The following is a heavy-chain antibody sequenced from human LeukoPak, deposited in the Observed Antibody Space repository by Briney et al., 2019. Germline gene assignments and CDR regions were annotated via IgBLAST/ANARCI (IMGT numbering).Heavy chain of an antibody. Sequence: GGSLRLSCAASGFTFSRCDMHWVRQAPGRGLEWVAFVLYDGSLKYYADSVRGRVTISRDNSKNTLYLQMNSLRAEDTAVYYCAKRSMVRGVQFDAFDLWGQGTIVTVSS. CDR3: AKRSMVRGVQFDAFDL. CDR2: VLYDGSLK. J-gene: IGHJ3*01. CDR1: GFTFSRCD. D-gene: IGHD3-10*01. V-gene: IGHV3-30*02.